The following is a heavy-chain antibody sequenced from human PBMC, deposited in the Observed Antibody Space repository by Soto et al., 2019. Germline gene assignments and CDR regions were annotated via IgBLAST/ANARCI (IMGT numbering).Heavy chain of an antibody. CDR2: ISGGGDIT. J-gene: IGHJ4*02. D-gene: IGHD3-3*01. Sequence: GGSLRLSCAASGFTFSSYAMSWVRQAPGKGLEWVSAISGGGDITHYADSVRGRFTISRDNSKNTLYLQMNSLRAEDAAIYYCAKSRGFDFWSPDDRGQGTLVTVSS. CDR3: AKSRGFDFWSPDD. CDR1: GFTFSSYA. V-gene: IGHV3-23*01.